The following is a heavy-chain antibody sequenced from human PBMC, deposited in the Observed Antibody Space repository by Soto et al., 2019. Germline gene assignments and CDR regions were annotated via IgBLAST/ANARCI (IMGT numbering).Heavy chain of an antibody. V-gene: IGHV4-59*08. Sequence: VQVQQSGPGLVKPSETLSLTCTVSSGPSKSHNWGWIRQPPGRGLEWIGYVYDTWSTSYNPSLKSRVTVSADTSTNRISLTLRFVTAADTAVYYCVRQGIGFLHGLVDVWGQGTTVIVSS. CDR3: VRQGIGFLHGLVDV. CDR2: VYDTWST. J-gene: IGHJ6*01. CDR1: SGPSKSHN. D-gene: IGHD3-10*01.